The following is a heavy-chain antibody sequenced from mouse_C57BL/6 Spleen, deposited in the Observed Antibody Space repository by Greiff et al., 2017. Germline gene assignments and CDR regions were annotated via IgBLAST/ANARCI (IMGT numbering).Heavy chain of an antibody. J-gene: IGHJ2*01. Sequence: QVQLQQPGAELVKPGASVKLSCKASGYTFTSYWMQWVKQRPGQGLEWIGEIDPSDSYTNYNQKFKGKATLTVDTSSSTAYMQLSSLTSEDSAVYYCARRSTMITVDYWGQGTTLTVSS. D-gene: IGHD2-4*01. CDR3: ARRSTMITVDY. V-gene: IGHV1-50*01. CDR1: GYTFTSYW. CDR2: IDPSDSYT.